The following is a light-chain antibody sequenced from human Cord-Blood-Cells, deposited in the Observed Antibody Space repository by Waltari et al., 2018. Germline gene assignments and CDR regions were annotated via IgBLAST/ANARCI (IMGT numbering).Light chain of an antibody. CDR1: SSDVGGYNY. Sequence: QSALTQPRSVSGSPGQSVTISCTGTSSDVGGYNYVSWYQPHPGKAPKLMIYAVSKRPSGVPDRFSGSKSGTTASLTISGLQAEDEADYYCCSYAGSYVVFGGGTKLTVL. CDR2: AVS. J-gene: IGLJ2*01. CDR3: CSYAGSYVV. V-gene: IGLV2-11*01.